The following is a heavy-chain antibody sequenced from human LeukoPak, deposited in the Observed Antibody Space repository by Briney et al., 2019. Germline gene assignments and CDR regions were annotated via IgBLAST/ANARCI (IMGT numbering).Heavy chain of an antibody. CDR1: GGSFSGYY. J-gene: IGHJ5*02. CDR2: INHSGST. Sequence: PSETLSLTFAVYGGSFSGYYWSWIRQPPGKGLEWIGEINHSGSTNYNPSLKSRVTISVDTSKNQFSLRLSSVTAADTAVYYCARAPGGYWFDPWGQGTLVTVSS. V-gene: IGHV4-34*01. CDR3: ARAPGGYWFDP. D-gene: IGHD3-16*01.